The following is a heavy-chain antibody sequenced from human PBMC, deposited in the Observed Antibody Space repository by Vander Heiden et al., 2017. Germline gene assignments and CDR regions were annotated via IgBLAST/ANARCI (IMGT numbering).Heavy chain of an antibody. CDR2: IGTAGDT. J-gene: IGHJ4*02. CDR1: GFSVSTDD. CDR3: VRRNWNLGGGFDY. Sequence: EVPLLESGVGLVQPGGSLRLSCAASGFSVSTDDMHWVRQVPGKGLEWVSSIGTAGDTDYRYSVKGRFTICRENANNSVYLQMNSLRAGDTAIYVCVRRNWNLGGGFDYWGQGTLVSVSS. D-gene: IGHD1-7*01. V-gene: IGHV3-13*01.